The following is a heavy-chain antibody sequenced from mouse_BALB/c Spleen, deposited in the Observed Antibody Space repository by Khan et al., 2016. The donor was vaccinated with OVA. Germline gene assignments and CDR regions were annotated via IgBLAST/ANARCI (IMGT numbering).Heavy chain of an antibody. D-gene: IGHD4-1*01. CDR2: INTETGEP. CDR1: GYSFTDYS. Sequence: QIQLVQSGPELKKPGETVKISCKATGYSFTDYSMHWVKQAPGKGLKWMGWINTETGEPTYADDFKGRFAFSLETSVSTAYLQINNLKNEDTATXFCANSNPFYAMDYWGQGTSVTVSS. V-gene: IGHV9-2-1*01. CDR3: ANSNPFYAMDY. J-gene: IGHJ4*01.